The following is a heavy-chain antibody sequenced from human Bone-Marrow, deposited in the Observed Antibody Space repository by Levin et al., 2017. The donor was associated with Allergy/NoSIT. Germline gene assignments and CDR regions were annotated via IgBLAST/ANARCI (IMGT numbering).Heavy chain of an antibody. CDR3: ARDYEGLLWFGEYYFDY. J-gene: IGHJ4*02. CDR2: ISYDGSNK. CDR1: GFTFSSYA. Sequence: LSLTCAASGFTFSSYAMHWVRQAPGKGLEWVAVISYDGSNKYYADSVKGRFTISRDNSKNTLYLQMNSLRAEDTAVYYCARDYEGLLWFGEYYFDYWGQGTLVTVSS. D-gene: IGHD3-10*01. V-gene: IGHV3-30*04.